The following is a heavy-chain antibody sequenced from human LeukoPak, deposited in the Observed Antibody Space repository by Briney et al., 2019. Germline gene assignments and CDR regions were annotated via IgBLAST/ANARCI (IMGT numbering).Heavy chain of an antibody. CDR1: GFTFSSYG. D-gene: IGHD3-22*01. V-gene: IGHV3-33*01. CDR3: ARDHYYDSSGYYYFDY. J-gene: IGHJ4*02. CDR2: IWYDGSNK. Sequence: PGRSLRLSCAASGFTFSSYGMHWVRQAPGKGLEWVAVIWYDGSNKYYADSVKGRFTISRDNAKNSLYLQMNSLRAEDTAVYYCARDHYYDSSGYYYFDYWGQGTLVTVSS.